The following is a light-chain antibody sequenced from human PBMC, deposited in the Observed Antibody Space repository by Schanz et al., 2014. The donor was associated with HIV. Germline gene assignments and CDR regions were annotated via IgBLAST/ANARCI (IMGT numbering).Light chain of an antibody. CDR2: DVN. CDR1: GSDIGGYNY. Sequence: QSALTQPPSASGSPGQSVTISCTGTGSDIGGYNYVSWYQQHPGKAPKLVIYDVNKRPSGVPDRFSGSKSGTSASLAISGLQSEDEADYFCQSFDSSLNGVVFGGGTKLTVL. V-gene: IGLV2-8*01. J-gene: IGLJ2*01. CDR3: QSFDSSLNGVV.